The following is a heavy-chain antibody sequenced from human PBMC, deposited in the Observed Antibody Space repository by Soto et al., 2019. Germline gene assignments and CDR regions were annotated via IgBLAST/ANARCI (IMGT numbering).Heavy chain of an antibody. V-gene: IGHV3-15*01. CDR3: TTGPITMVRGVLLPFDY. D-gene: IGHD3-10*01. J-gene: IGHJ4*02. CDR1: GFTFSNAW. Sequence: EVQLVESGGGLVKPGGSLRLSCAASGFTFSNAWMSWVRQAPGKGLEWVGRIKSKTDGGTTDYAAPVKGRFTISRDDSKNTLYLQMNSLKTEDTAVYYCTTGPITMVRGVLLPFDYLGQGTLVTVSS. CDR2: IKSKTDGGTT.